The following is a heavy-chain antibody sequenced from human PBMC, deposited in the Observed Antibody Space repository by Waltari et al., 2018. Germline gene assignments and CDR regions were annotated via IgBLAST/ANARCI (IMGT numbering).Heavy chain of an antibody. D-gene: IGHD1-26*01. V-gene: IGHV1-2*06. Sequence: QVQLVQSGAGVKKPGASVKVTCKASGYTFTDHYMHWVRQAPGQGLEWMGRINSNSGGTNYAQKFQGRVTMTTDTSLNTVYMELTRLISDDTAVYYCARDFRGGSYHFDYWGQGTLVTVSS. CDR1: GYTFTDHY. J-gene: IGHJ4*02. CDR2: INSNSGGT. CDR3: ARDFRGGSYHFDY.